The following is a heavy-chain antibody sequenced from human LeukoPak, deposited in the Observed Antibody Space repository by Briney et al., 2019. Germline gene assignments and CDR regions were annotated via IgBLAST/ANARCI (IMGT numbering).Heavy chain of an antibody. V-gene: IGHV3-23*01. J-gene: IGHJ4*02. Sequence: GGTLRLSCAVSGFTFSSYAMNWVRQAPGKGLEWVSGISNSGGSTYYADSVKGRFTISRDKSKNTLYLQMNSLRADDTAVFYCAKEGHSGYDGTFDLWGQGTLVTVSS. D-gene: IGHD5-12*01. CDR2: ISNSGGST. CDR3: AKEGHSGYDGTFDL. CDR1: GFTFSSYA.